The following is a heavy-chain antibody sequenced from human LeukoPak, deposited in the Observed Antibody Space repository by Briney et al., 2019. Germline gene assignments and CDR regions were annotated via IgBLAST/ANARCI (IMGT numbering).Heavy chain of an antibody. Sequence: GGSLRLSCAASGFPFSGSGMHWVRQAPGKGLEWVAVIWYDGSNKYYADSVKGRFTISRDNSKNTVDLQMNSLRAEDTAVYFCAKDKDTPATAQPQRGYFESWGQGTLVTVSS. CDR2: IWYDGSNK. D-gene: IGHD2-21*02. CDR1: GFPFSGSG. J-gene: IGHJ4*02. V-gene: IGHV3-33*06. CDR3: AKDKDTPATAQPQRGYFES.